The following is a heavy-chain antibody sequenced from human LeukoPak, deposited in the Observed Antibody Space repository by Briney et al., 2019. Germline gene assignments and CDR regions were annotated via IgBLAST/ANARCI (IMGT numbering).Heavy chain of an antibody. J-gene: IGHJ5*02. CDR3: ARQTSYDFYNWFDP. V-gene: IGHV1-18*01. CDR2: ISAYNGNT. D-gene: IGHD3-3*01. CDR1: GYTFTSYD. Sequence: ASVKVSCKAFGYTFTSYDISWVRQAPGQGLEWMGWISAYNGNTNYAQKLQGRVTMTTDTSTSTAYMELRSLRSDDTAVYYCARQTSYDFYNWFDPWGQGTLVTVSS.